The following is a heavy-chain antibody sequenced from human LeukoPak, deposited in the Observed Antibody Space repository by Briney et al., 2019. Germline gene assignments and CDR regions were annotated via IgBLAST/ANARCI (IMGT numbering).Heavy chain of an antibody. CDR3: ARGFSYYYDSSGHYYKLYAEYFQH. V-gene: IGHV4-34*01. Sequence: SETLSLTCAVYGGSFSGYYWSWIRQPPGKGLEWIGEINHSGSTNYNPSLKSRVTISVDTSKSQFSLKLSSVTAADTAVYYCARGFSYYYDSSGHYYKLYAEYFQHWGQGTLVTVSS. CDR1: GGSFSGYY. D-gene: IGHD3-22*01. CDR2: INHSGST. J-gene: IGHJ1*01.